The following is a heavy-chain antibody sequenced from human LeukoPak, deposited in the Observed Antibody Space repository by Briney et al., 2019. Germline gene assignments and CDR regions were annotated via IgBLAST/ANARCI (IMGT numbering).Heavy chain of an antibody. CDR2: MYYRGST. J-gene: IGHJ3*02. D-gene: IGHD3-22*01. Sequence: SETLSLTCTVSGGSISSSSHYWGWIRQPPGKGLEWIGSMYYRGSTYHNPSLKSRVTISVDTSKNQFSLKLRSVTAADTAVYYCARVGGITMIVVLITDAFDIWGQGTMVTVSS. CDR1: GGSISSSSHY. V-gene: IGHV4-39*07. CDR3: ARVGGITMIVVLITDAFDI.